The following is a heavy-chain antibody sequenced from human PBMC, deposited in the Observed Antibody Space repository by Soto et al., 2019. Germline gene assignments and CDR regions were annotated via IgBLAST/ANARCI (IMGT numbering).Heavy chain of an antibody. D-gene: IGHD3-22*01. CDR1: GYIFTNHY. V-gene: IGHV1-46*01. Sequence: QVQLVQSGAEVKKPGASVKVSCKASGYIFTNHYIHWVRQAPGQGLEWMGIINPSGGSTNYLQKFQGRIPKTRDTSTSTVYMELSSLRSEDTAFYFCARADYYDSSGFYYDCWGQGSLVTVSS. J-gene: IGHJ4*02. CDR3: ARADYYDSSGFYYDC. CDR2: INPSGGST.